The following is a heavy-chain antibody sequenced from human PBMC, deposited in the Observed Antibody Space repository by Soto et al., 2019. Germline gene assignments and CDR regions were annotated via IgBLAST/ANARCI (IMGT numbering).Heavy chain of an antibody. V-gene: IGHV3-30-3*01. CDR2: ISYDGSNK. CDR1: GFNFSSYA. Sequence: QVQLVESGGDVVQPGRSLRLSCAASGFNFSSYAMHWVRQAPGKGLEWVAVISYDGSNKYYADSVKGRFTISRDNSKNTLYPQMNSLRAEYTAVYYCAREYARWGMDVWGQGTTVTVSS. J-gene: IGHJ6*02. CDR3: AREYARWGMDV.